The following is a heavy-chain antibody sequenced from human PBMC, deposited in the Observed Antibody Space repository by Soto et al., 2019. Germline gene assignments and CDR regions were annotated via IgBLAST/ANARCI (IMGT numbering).Heavy chain of an antibody. CDR1: GGTFSSYT. D-gene: IGHD3-16*01. CDR3: ARAVWVDSAAYCYMDV. V-gene: IGHV1-69*02. J-gene: IGHJ6*03. Sequence: QVQLVQSGAEVKKPGSSVKVSCKASGGTFSSYTISWVRQAPGQGLEWVGRISPILGIANYAQKIQGRVTITADKSASTAYMELSSLISEDTAVYYCARAVWVDSAAYCYMDVWGKGTTVTVSS. CDR2: ISPILGIA.